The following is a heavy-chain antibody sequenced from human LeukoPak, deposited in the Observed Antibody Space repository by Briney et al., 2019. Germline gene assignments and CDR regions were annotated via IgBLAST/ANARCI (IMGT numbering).Heavy chain of an antibody. D-gene: IGHD2-15*01. V-gene: IGHV3-30*18. CDR2: ISNDGSNK. Sequence: GASVKVSCKASGYTLTELSMHWVGQAPGKGLDWVAAISNDGSNKFYADSVKGRFALSRDNPTSTVILQMNSLRAEDTAVYYCAKGGGSIGRSYYFDYWGQGTLVTVSS. J-gene: IGHJ4*02. CDR3: AKGGGSIGRSYYFDY. CDR1: GYTLTELS.